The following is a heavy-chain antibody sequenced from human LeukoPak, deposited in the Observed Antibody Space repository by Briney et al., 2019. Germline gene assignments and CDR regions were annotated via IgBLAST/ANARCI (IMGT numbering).Heavy chain of an antibody. CDR1: GFTVSNAW. CDR3: TTQLEATYYYYGMDV. CDR2: IKSKTDGGTT. Sequence: PGRSLRVSCAASGFTVSNAWMSWVRQAQKKGLEWVGRIKSKTDGGTTDYAAPVKGRFTISRDDSKNTLYLQMNSLKTEDTAVYYCTTQLEATYYYYGMDVWGKGTTVTGSS. D-gene: IGHD5-12*01. J-gene: IGHJ6*04. V-gene: IGHV3-15*01.